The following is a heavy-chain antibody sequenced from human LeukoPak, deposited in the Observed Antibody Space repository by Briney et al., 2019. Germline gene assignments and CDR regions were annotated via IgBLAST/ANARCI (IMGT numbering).Heavy chain of an antibody. CDR3: ASDLGGSHYWYIDL. Sequence: GGSLRLSCAASGFTFSSCSMNWVRQAPGKGLEWVSSISSSSSYIYYADSVKGRFTISRDNAKKSLYLQMNSLRAEDTAVYYCASDLGGSHYWYIDLWGRGTLVTVSS. J-gene: IGHJ2*01. V-gene: IGHV3-21*01. D-gene: IGHD1-26*01. CDR1: GFTFSSCS. CDR2: ISSSSSYI.